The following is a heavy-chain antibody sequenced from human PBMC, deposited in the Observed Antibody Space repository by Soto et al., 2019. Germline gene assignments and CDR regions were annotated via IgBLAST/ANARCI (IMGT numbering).Heavy chain of an antibody. D-gene: IGHD6-13*01. CDR1: GYTFTSYG. CDR3: ARVKAAAGLYYYYYGMDV. V-gene: IGHV1-18*04. CDR2: ISAYNGNT. J-gene: IGHJ6*02. Sequence: GPSLKVSCKASGYTFTSYGISWVRQAPGQGLEWMGWISAYNGNTNYAQKLQGRVTMTTDTSTSTAYMELRSLRSDDTAVYYCARVKAAAGLYYYYYGMDVWGQGTTVTVSS.